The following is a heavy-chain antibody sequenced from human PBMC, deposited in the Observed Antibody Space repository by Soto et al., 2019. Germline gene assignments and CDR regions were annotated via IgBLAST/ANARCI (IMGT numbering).Heavy chain of an antibody. J-gene: IGHJ3*02. D-gene: IGHD5-12*01. CDR1: GYTFTNYG. V-gene: IGHV1-18*01. Sequence: ASVKVSCKVSGYTFTNYGITWVRQAPGQGLEWMGWISHYNGNTKYAQKLQGRVTMTTDTSTSTAYMELRSLRSDDTAVYYCARAWLRDAFDIWGQGPMVTV. CDR3: ARAWLRDAFDI. CDR2: ISHYNGNT.